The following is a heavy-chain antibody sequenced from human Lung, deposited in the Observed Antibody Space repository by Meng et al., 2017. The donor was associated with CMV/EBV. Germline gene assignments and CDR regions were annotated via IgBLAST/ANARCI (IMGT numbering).Heavy chain of an antibody. CDR1: GYTFKDYG. V-gene: IGHV1-18*01. CDR2: VSPYNGKT. CDR3: ARSEWELQPCEF. Sequence: ASVKVSCKGSGYTFKDYGIAWVRQAPGQGLEWMGWVSPYNGKTDYAQKFQGRVTMTTDTSTSTAYMELRSLRSDDTALYYCARSEWELQPCEFWGQGTLVTVSS. D-gene: IGHD1-26*01. J-gene: IGHJ4*02.